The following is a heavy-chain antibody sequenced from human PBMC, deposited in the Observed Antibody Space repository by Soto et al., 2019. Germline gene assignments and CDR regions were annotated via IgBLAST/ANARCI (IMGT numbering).Heavy chain of an antibody. J-gene: IGHJ5*02. V-gene: IGHV4-34*01. CDR1: GGSFSGYY. CDR2: INHSGST. CDR3: ARGSRFDP. Sequence: SETLSLTCAVYGGSFSGYYWSWIRQPPGKGLEWIGEINHSGSTNYNPSLKSRVTISVDTSKNQFSLKLSSVTAADTAVYYCARGSRFDPWGQGTLVTVSS.